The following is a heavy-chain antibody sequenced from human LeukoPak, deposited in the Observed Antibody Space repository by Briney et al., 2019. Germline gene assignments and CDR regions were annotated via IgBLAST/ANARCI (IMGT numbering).Heavy chain of an antibody. D-gene: IGHD5-12*01. CDR3: ARGNSGYDLDLRFDY. V-gene: IGHV3-74*01. CDR1: GFTFSSYW. J-gene: IGHJ4*02. Sequence: PGRSLRLSCAASGFTFSSYWMHWVRQAPGKGLVWVSRINSDGSSTGYADSVKGRFTISRDNAKNTLYLQMNSLRAEDTAVYYCARGNSGYDLDLRFDYWGQGTLVTVSS. CDR2: INSDGSST.